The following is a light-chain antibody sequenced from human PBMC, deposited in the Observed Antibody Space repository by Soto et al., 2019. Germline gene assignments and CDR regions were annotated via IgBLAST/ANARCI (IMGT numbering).Light chain of an antibody. CDR2: ADY. Sequence: HSALTQPASVSGSRGLSITISCTGTSSYVETYNIVSWYQHHPGKAPKLIIYADYKRPSGVSDRFYGSKSGNTASLTISGLQAEDEADYYCCSSASRRHVVFGAGTKLTVL. J-gene: IGLJ2*01. CDR1: SSYVETYNI. CDR3: CSSASRRHVV. V-gene: IGLV2-23*01.